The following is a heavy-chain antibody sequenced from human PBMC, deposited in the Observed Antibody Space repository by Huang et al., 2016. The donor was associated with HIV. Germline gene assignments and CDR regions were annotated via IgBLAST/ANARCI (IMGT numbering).Heavy chain of an antibody. Sequence: QVQLVQSGAEVKKPGASVKVSCKASGYTFTSSGISWVRQAPGQGLEWMGWISAYNGKTNYAQKLQGRVTMTTDTSTSTAYMGLRSLRSDDTAVYDWARARGYYYYGMDVWGQGTTVTVSS. J-gene: IGHJ6*02. CDR2: ISAYNGKT. V-gene: IGHV1-18*04. CDR1: GYTFTSSG. CDR3: ARARGYYYYGMDV.